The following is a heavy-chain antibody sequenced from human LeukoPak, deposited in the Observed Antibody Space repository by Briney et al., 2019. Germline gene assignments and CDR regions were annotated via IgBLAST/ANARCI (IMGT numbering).Heavy chain of an antibody. Sequence: SETLSLTCTVSGGSISSYYWSWIRQPPGKGLEWIGYISYSGSTNYNPSLKSRVTMSVDSSKNQFSLKVSSVTAADTAVYYCARKDGDIWGQGTMVTVSS. J-gene: IGHJ3*02. V-gene: IGHV4-59*12. CDR2: ISYSGST. CDR1: GGSISSYY. CDR3: ARKDGDI. D-gene: IGHD5-24*01.